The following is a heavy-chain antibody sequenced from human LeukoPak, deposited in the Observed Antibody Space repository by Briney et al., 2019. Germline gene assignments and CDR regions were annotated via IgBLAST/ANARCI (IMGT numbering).Heavy chain of an antibody. CDR2: IHTYNGHT. V-gene: IGHV1-18*01. J-gene: IGHJ4*02. CDR3: ARDPGGTGPYYFDC. CDR1: GYTFTNYG. Sequence: GSVKVSCKASGYTFTNYGVSWVRQAPGQGLEWMGWIHTYNGHTNYAQKLQGRVTMTTDTSTSTAYMELSSLRSDDTAVYYCARDPGGTGPYYFDCWGQGTLVTVSS. D-gene: IGHD1-1*01.